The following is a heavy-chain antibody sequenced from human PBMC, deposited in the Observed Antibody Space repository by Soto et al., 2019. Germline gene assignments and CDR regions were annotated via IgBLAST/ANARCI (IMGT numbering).Heavy chain of an antibody. Sequence: ASVKVSCKASGYTFTGFGISWVRQAPGKGLEWMGWISAYNGNTNYAQKLQGRVTMTTDTSTSTAYMELSSLRSDDTAVYYCARVGEYYYDSSGYYYCYWGQGTLVT. CDR1: GYTFTGFG. CDR3: ARVGEYYYDSSGYYYCY. CDR2: ISAYNGNT. V-gene: IGHV1-18*01. J-gene: IGHJ4*02. D-gene: IGHD3-22*01.